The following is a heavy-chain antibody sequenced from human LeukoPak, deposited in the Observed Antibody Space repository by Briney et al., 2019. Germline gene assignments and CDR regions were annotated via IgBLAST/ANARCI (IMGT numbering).Heavy chain of an antibody. CDR1: GFTFSSYA. Sequence: PGRSLRLSCAASGFTFSSYAMSWVRQAPGKGLEWVSAISGSGGSTYYADSVKGRFTISRDNSKNTLYLQMNSLRAEDTAVYYCAKDHSPFPQLLLDYWGQGTLVTVSS. CDR2: ISGSGGST. J-gene: IGHJ4*02. D-gene: IGHD2-2*01. CDR3: AKDHSPFPQLLLDY. V-gene: IGHV3-23*01.